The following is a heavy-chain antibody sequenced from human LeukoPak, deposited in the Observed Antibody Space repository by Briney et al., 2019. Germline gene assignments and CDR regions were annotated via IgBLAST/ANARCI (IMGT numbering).Heavy chain of an antibody. Sequence: GASVKVSCKASGYTFTSYDINWVRQATGQGLEWMGWMNPNSGNTGYAQKFQGRVTMTRNTSISTAYMELSSLRSEDTAVYYCARGIKACGPGGSCYLDNWFDPWGQGTLVTVSS. CDR2: MNPNSGNT. D-gene: IGHD2-15*01. CDR3: ARGIKACGPGGSCYLDNWFDP. V-gene: IGHV1-8*01. CDR1: GYTFTSYD. J-gene: IGHJ5*02.